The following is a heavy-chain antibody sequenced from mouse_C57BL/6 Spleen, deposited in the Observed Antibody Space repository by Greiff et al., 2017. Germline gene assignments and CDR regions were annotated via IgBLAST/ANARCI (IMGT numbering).Heavy chain of an antibody. CDR3: ARSTMITTPCYFDY. V-gene: IGHV1-64*01. CDR1: GYTFTSYW. CDR2: IHPNSGST. D-gene: IGHD2-4*01. J-gene: IGHJ2*01. Sequence: QVQLQQPGAELVKPGASVKLSCKASGYTFTSYWMHWVKQRPGQGLEWIGMIHPNSGSTNYNEKFKSKATLTVDKSSSTAYMQLSSLTSEDSAVYYCARSTMITTPCYFDYWGQGTTLTVSS.